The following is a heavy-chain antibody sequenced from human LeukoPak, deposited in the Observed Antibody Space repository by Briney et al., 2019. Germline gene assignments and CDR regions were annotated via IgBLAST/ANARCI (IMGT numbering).Heavy chain of an antibody. Sequence: GASVKVSCKASGYTFTSYGISWVRQAPGQGLEWMGWISAYNGNTNYAQKFQGRVTMTRDTSISTAYMELSRLRSDDTAVYYCAAGSGSYWVYWGQGTLVTVSS. D-gene: IGHD1-26*01. J-gene: IGHJ4*02. CDR3: AAGSGSYWVY. CDR1: GYTFTSYG. V-gene: IGHV1-18*01. CDR2: ISAYNGNT.